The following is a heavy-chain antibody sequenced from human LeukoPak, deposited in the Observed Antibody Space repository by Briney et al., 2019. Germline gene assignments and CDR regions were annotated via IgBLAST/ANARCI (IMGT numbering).Heavy chain of an antibody. J-gene: IGHJ4*02. Sequence: PSETLSLTCAVYGGSFSGYYWSWIRQPPGKGLEWIGEINHSGSTNYNPSLKSRVTILVDTSKNQFSLKLSSVTAADTAVYYCARRIQLWLRGVDYWGQGTLVTVSS. CDR1: GGSFSGYY. CDR2: INHSGST. V-gene: IGHV4-34*01. D-gene: IGHD5-18*01. CDR3: ARRIQLWLRGVDY.